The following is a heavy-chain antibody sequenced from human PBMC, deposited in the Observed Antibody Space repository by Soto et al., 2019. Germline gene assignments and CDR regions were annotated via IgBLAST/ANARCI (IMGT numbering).Heavy chain of an antibody. CDR1: GGTFSSYS. Sequence: SVKVSCKASGGTFSSYSISWVRQAPGQGLEWMGGIIPIFGTANYAQKFQGRVTITADESTSTAYMELSSLRSEDTAVYYCAGVYYDSSPYGYYYYGMDVWGQGTTVTVSS. J-gene: IGHJ6*02. D-gene: IGHD3-22*01. V-gene: IGHV1-69*13. CDR2: IIPIFGTA. CDR3: AGVYYDSSPYGYYYYGMDV.